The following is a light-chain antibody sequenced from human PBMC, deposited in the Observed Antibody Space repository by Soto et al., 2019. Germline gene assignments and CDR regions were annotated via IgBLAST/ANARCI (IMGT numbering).Light chain of an antibody. J-gene: IGLJ1*01. CDR1: SSNIGNNY. V-gene: IGLV1-51*02. CDR2: ENN. Sequence: VLTQPPSVSAAPGQKVTISCSGSSSNIGNNYVSWYQQLPGTAPKVLIYENNKRPSGIPDRFSGSKSGTSATLGITGLQTGDEADYYCGTWDSSLSAYVFGTGTKVTVL. CDR3: GTWDSSLSAYV.